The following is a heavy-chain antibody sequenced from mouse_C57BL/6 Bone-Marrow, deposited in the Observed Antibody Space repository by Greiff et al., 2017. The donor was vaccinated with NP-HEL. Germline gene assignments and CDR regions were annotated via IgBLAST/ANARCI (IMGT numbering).Heavy chain of an antibody. V-gene: IGHV7-3*01. D-gene: IGHD1-1*01. CDR3: ARYNYGSSYPFDY. Sequence: DVMLVESGGGLVQPGGSLSLSCAASGFTFTDYYMSWVRQPPGKALEWLGFIRNKANGYTTEYSASVKGRFTISRDNSQSILYLQMNALRAEDSATYYCARYNYGSSYPFDYWGQGTTLTVSS. CDR2: IRNKANGYTT. CDR1: GFTFTDYY. J-gene: IGHJ2*01.